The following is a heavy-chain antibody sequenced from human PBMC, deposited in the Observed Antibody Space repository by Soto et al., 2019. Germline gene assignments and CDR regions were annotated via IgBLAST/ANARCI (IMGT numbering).Heavy chain of an antibody. V-gene: IGHV1-69*01. Sequence: QVQLVQSGAEVKKPGSSVKVSCKASGGTFSSYAISWVRQAPGQGLEWMGGIFSIFGTANYAQKFQGRVTITADEATSTAYMELSSLRSEDTAVYYCARGRTYYYGSGSRNWFAPWGQGTLVTVSS. CDR2: IFSIFGTA. CDR1: GGTFSSYA. D-gene: IGHD3-10*01. CDR3: ARGRTYYYGSGSRNWFAP. J-gene: IGHJ5*02.